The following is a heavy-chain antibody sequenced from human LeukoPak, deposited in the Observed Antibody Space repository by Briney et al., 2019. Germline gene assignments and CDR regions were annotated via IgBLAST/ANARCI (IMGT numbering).Heavy chain of an antibody. V-gene: IGHV4-34*01. J-gene: IGHJ4*02. CDR3: ARGPSQFGY. Sequence: PSETLSLTCAVYGESLSNYYWTWIRQPPGKGLEWIGEINHSGSTNYNPSLKSRVTLSVDMSKNQFSLRLGSVTAADTAVYYCARGPSQFGYWGQGTLVTVSS. CDR2: INHSGST. CDR1: GESLSNYY.